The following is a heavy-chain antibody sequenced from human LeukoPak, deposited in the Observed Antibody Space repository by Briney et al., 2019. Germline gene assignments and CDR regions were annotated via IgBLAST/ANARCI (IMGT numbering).Heavy chain of an antibody. Sequence: SETLSLTCTVSGGSISSYYWSWIRQPPGKGLEWIGYIYYSGSTNYNPSLKSRVTISVDTSKNQFSLKLSSVTAADTAVYYCARGDGDYESAFDIWGQGTMVTVSS. J-gene: IGHJ3*02. CDR1: GGSISSYY. CDR2: IYYSGST. D-gene: IGHD4-17*01. V-gene: IGHV4-59*01. CDR3: ARGDGDYESAFDI.